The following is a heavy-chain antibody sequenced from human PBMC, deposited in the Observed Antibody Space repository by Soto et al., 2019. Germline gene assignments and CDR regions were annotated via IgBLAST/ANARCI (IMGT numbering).Heavy chain of an antibody. CDR3: AREGALKPFSS. V-gene: IGHV3-21*01. CDR2: ISGSSVYI. Sequence: GGSLRLSCVASGFTFSNYNMNWVRQAPGKGLEWVSHISGSSVYIHYTDSVKGRFTISRDNAKNSVYLQMDSLRVEDTAVYYCAREGALKPFSSWGQGALVTVSS. J-gene: IGHJ5*02. CDR1: GFTFSNYN.